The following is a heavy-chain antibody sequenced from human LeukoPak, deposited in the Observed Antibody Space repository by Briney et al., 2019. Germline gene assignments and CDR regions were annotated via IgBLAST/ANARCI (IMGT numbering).Heavy chain of an antibody. Sequence: SETLSLTCTVSGGSISSGSYYWSWIRQPAGKGLEWIGRICTSGSTNYNPSLKSRVTISVDTSKNQFSLKLSSVTAADTAVYYCARGRDSSGWYPFDYWGQGTLVTVSS. CDR1: GGSISSGSYY. J-gene: IGHJ4*02. V-gene: IGHV4-61*02. CDR3: ARGRDSSGWYPFDY. CDR2: ICTSGST. D-gene: IGHD6-19*01.